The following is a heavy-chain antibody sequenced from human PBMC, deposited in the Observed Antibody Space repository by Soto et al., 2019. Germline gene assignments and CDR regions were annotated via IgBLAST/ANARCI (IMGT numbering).Heavy chain of an antibody. Sequence: EGSLRLSCAASGFTVSSDYMSWVRQAPGKGLEGVSAIYRGGNTYYADSVKGRFTISRDNSKNTLYLQMNSLRAEDAALYYCAKSAGGYDYYPNDYWGQGTPVTVSS. J-gene: IGHJ4*02. CDR2: IYRGGNT. CDR1: GFTVSSDY. D-gene: IGHD3-10*01. V-gene: IGHV3-66*01. CDR3: AKSAGGYDYYPNDY.